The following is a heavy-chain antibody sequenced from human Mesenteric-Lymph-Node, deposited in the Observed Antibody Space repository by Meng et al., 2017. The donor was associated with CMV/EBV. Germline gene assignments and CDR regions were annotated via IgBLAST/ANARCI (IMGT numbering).Heavy chain of an antibody. D-gene: IGHD3-9*01. Sequence: LQCVVGLLKPSETMSVTVVVYGGSFSGYYWNWMRQSPEKGLEWIGEINHSGSTTYNPSFTSRIIISVDTSTNQISLNMSSVTAADTAVYYCARGSSYDILTGYFDYWGQGALVTVSS. CDR2: INHSGST. J-gene: IGHJ4*02. CDR1: GGSFSGYY. V-gene: IGHV4-34*02. CDR3: ARGSSYDILTGYFDY.